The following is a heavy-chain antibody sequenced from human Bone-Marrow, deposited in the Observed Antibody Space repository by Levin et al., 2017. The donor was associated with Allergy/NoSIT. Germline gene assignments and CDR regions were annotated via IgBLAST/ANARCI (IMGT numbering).Heavy chain of an antibody. V-gene: IGHV4-59*01. Sequence: SETLSLTCTVSGGSISSYYWSWIRQPPGKGLEWIGYIYYSGSTNYNPSLKSRVTISVDTSKNQFSLKLSSVTAADTAVYYCARGGGIVATTTFDYWGQGTLVTVSS. CDR1: GGSISSYY. D-gene: IGHD5-12*01. CDR2: IYYSGST. J-gene: IGHJ4*02. CDR3: ARGGGIVATTTFDY.